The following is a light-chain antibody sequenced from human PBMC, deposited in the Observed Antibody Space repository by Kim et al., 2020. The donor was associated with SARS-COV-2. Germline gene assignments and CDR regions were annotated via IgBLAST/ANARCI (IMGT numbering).Light chain of an antibody. V-gene: IGLV3-19*01. CDR3: KSRESSVNHVL. J-gene: IGLJ2*01. CDR1: SLRSYY. Sequence: SSELTQDPAVSVALGQTVRITCQGDSLRSYYASWYQQKPGQAPVLVIYDKNNRPSGIPDRFSGSSSGNTASLTITAAQAEDEADYYCKSRESSVNHVLFG. CDR2: DKN.